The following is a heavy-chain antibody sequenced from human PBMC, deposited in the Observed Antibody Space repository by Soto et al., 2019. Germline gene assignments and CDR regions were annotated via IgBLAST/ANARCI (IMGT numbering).Heavy chain of an antibody. D-gene: IGHD2-2*01. Sequence: PGGSLRLSCAASGFTVSNNLMSWVRQAPGKGLEWVAVIYSGGNTYYEDSVKGRFTISRDNSKNMLYLQMNNLRVEDTAVYYCARGASIAVVPGLDVWGQGTTVTVSS. V-gene: IGHV3-66*01. J-gene: IGHJ6*02. CDR2: IYSGGNT. CDR1: GFTVSNNL. CDR3: ARGASIAVVPGLDV.